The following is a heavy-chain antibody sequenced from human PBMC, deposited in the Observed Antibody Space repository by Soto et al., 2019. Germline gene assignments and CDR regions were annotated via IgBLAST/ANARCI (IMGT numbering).Heavy chain of an antibody. V-gene: IGHV1-18*01. Sequence: QVQLVQSGPEVKKPGASVKVSCKASDYTFTSYGINWVRQAPGQGLEWMGWISVYTGNTNYSQKFQGRVTMTTDTSRNTAYMDLRNLKSDDTAMYYCARAYHWMLPPDSWGQGTLVTVSS. CDR2: ISVYTGNT. CDR1: DYTFTSYG. J-gene: IGHJ4*02. CDR3: ARAYHWMLPPDS. D-gene: IGHD1-1*01.